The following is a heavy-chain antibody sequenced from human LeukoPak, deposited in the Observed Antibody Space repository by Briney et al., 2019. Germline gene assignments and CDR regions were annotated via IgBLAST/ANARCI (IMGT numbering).Heavy chain of an antibody. CDR2: IRYDGSNK. CDR1: GFTFSSYG. J-gene: IGHJ4*02. Sequence: PGGSLRLSCAASGFTFSSYGTHWVRQAPGKGLEWVAFIRYDGSNKYYADSVKGRFTISRDNSKNTLYLQMNSLRAEDTAVYYCAKDRTSYGPHPLWYYFDYWGQGTLVTVSS. D-gene: IGHD5-18*01. CDR3: AKDRTSYGPHPLWYYFDY. V-gene: IGHV3-30*02.